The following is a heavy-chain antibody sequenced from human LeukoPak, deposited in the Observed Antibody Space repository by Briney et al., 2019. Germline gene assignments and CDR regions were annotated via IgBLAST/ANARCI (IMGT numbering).Heavy chain of an antibody. Sequence: PSETLSLTCAVYGGSISSYYWSWIRQPPGKGLEWIGYIYYSGSTNYNPSLKSRVTISVDTSKNQFSLKLSSVTAADTAVYYCARHLQSITMIAVVPYDAFDIWGQGTMVTVSS. V-gene: IGHV4-59*08. J-gene: IGHJ3*02. CDR2: IYYSGST. CDR1: GGSISSYY. CDR3: ARHLQSITMIAVVPYDAFDI. D-gene: IGHD3-22*01.